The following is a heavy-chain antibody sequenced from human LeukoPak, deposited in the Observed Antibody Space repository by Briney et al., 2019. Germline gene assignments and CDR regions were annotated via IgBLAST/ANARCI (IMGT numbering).Heavy chain of an antibody. CDR3: AREGSSGYYLMFDY. Sequence: PSETLSLTCTVSGGSISSYYWSWIRQPAGKGLEWIGRIYTSGSTNYNPSLKSRVTISIDTSKNQFSLKLSSVTAADTAVYYCAREGSSGYYLMFDYWGQGTLVTVSS. V-gene: IGHV4-4*07. D-gene: IGHD3-22*01. CDR2: IYTSGST. CDR1: GGSISSYY. J-gene: IGHJ4*02.